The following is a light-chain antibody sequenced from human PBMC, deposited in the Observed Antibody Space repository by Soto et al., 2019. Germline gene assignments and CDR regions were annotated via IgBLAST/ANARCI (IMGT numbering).Light chain of an antibody. J-gene: IGLJ1*01. CDR1: SSDVGSYNL. CDR2: EVS. CDR3: CSYAGSSTFPYV. Sequence: QSALTKPASLTGSPGQSITISCTGTSSDVGSYNLVSWYQQHPGKAPKLMIYEVSKRPSGVSNRFSGSKSGNTASLTISGLQAEDEADYYCCSYAGSSTFPYVFGTGTKVTVL. V-gene: IGLV2-23*02.